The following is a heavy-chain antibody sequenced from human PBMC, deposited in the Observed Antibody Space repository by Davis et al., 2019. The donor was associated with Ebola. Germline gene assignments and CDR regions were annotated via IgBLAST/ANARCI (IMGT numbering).Heavy chain of an antibody. CDR3: ARDRLSTAAGFYDFYGMDI. CDR2: INPYTGGT. V-gene: IGHV1-2*02. CDR1: RDTFTDYY. J-gene: IGHJ6*02. Sequence: ASVKVSCKASRDTFTDYYLHWVRQAPGQGLEWMGWINPYTGGTKYAQKFQGRVTMTRDTSVNMAYMEVSNLKSDDTAVYYCARDRLSTAAGFYDFYGMDIWGQGTTVTVSS. D-gene: IGHD6-13*01.